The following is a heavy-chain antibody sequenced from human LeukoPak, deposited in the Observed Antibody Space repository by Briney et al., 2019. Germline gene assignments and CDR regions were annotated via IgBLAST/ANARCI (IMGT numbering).Heavy chain of an antibody. CDR3: ARGGGSGCGGDCYWYHY. J-gene: IGHJ4*02. V-gene: IGHV7-4-1*02. CDR2: INTNTGNP. CDR1: GYTFTSYA. Sequence: ASVKVSCKASGYTFTSYAMNWVRQAPGQGLEWMGWINTNTGNPTYAQGFTGRFVFSLDTSVSTAYLQISSLKAEDTAVYYCARGGGSGCGGDCYWYHYWGQGTLVTVSS. D-gene: IGHD2-21*02.